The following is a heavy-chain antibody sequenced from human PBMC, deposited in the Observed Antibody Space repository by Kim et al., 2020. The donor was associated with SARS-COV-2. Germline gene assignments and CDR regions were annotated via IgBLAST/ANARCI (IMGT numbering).Heavy chain of an antibody. CDR3: ASGFGVTTFAFDI. D-gene: IGHD4-17*01. Sequence: NPSLKSRVTISVDTSKHQFSLKLSSVTAADTAVYYCASGFGVTTFAFDIWGQGTMVTVSS. J-gene: IGHJ3*02. V-gene: IGHV4-39*07.